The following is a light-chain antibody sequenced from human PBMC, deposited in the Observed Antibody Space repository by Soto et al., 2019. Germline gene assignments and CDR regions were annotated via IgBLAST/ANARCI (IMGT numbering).Light chain of an antibody. J-gene: IGLJ1*01. CDR1: SSNIGSNY. CDR2: RNN. V-gene: IGLV1-47*01. Sequence: QSVLTQPPSASGTPGQRVTISCSGSSSNIGSNYVYWYQQLPGTAPKLLIYRNNQRPSGVPDRFSGSKSGTSASLAISGLRSEDEADYYCAAWEDSLSGFYVFGTGTKLTVL. CDR3: AAWEDSLSGFYV.